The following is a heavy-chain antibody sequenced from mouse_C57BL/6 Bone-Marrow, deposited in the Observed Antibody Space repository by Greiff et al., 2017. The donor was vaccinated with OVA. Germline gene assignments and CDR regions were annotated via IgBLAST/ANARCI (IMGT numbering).Heavy chain of an antibody. V-gene: IGHV1-50*01. CDR2: IDPSDSYT. CDR3: ARYPFTTVVARAMDY. Sequence: QVQLQQPGAELVKPGASVKLSCKASGYTFTSYWMQWVKQRPGQGLEWIGEIDPSDSYTNYNQKFKGKATLTVDTSSRTAYMQLSSLTSEDSAVYYCARYPFTTVVARAMDYWGQGTSVTVSS. D-gene: IGHD1-1*01. J-gene: IGHJ4*01. CDR1: GYTFTSYW.